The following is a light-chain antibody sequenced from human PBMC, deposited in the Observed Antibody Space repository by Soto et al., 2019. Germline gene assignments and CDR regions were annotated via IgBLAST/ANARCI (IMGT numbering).Light chain of an antibody. CDR2: GAF. Sequence: EVVLTQSPGTLSLSPGERATLSCRASQSVSSNYLAWYQQKPGQAPRLLIYGAFTRATGIPDRFSDSGSGTDFTLTITRLEPEDFAVYYCQQYGRSPPLTFGGGTKVEMK. CDR1: QSVSSNY. V-gene: IGKV3-20*01. J-gene: IGKJ4*01. CDR3: QQYGRSPPLT.